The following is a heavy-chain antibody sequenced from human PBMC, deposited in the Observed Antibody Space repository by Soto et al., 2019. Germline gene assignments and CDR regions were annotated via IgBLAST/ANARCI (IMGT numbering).Heavy chain of an antibody. Sequence: EVQFLVAGGGVDQPGGPLRLPLAASGFSFINYAMSCVRLAPGKGLEWVSSITDTSSNTFFSDSVKGRFTNSRDNSKNTVYLPMDSLRAEETAVYYCAKPKSWRAGAFEYWGPGTLVTVSS. CDR3: AKPKSWRAGAFEY. D-gene: IGHD3-10*01. CDR2: ITDTSSNT. CDR1: GFSFINYA. V-gene: IGHV3-23*01. J-gene: IGHJ4*02.